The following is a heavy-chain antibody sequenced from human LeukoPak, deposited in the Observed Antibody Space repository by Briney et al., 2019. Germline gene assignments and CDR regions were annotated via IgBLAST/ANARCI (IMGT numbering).Heavy chain of an antibody. J-gene: IGHJ4*02. Sequence: GASRQISWQGSGCRFTSYWSGWVRQLPGKGREGMGIIYPADSHTRYSPSFQGQVTISADKSISTAYLQWSSLKASDTAMYYCARPSGVSYYFDYWGQGTLVTVSS. CDR1: GCRFTSYW. CDR3: ARPSGVSYYFDY. CDR2: IYPADSHT. D-gene: IGHD1-26*01. V-gene: IGHV5-51*01.